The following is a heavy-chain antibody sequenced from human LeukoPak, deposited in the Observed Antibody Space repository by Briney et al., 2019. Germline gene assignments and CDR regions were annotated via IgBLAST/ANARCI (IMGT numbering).Heavy chain of an antibody. CDR2: IYRDGSS. CDR1: GLSVSSNY. CDR3: ARSFYDILIGYYQYFDY. D-gene: IGHD3-9*01. V-gene: IGHV3-66*01. J-gene: IGHJ4*02. Sequence: GGSLRLPCVASGLSVSSNYMNWVRQAPGKGLELVSVIYRDGSSYYAESVKGRFTISRDNSKNTLYIQMNSLSAEATAVYYCARSFYDILIGYYQYFDYWGQGTLVTVSS.